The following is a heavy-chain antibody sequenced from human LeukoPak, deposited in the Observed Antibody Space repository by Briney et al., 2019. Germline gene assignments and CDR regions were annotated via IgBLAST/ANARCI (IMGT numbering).Heavy chain of an antibody. D-gene: IGHD6-19*01. J-gene: IGHJ4*02. CDR1: GGSISSYY. Sequence: PSETLSLTCTVSGGSISSYYWSWIRQPPGKGLEWIGYIYYSGSTNYNPSLKSRVTISVDTSKNQFSLKLSSVTAADTAVYYCAKGSGDSSAWFQLFDYWGQGTLVTVSS. V-gene: IGHV4-59*12. CDR3: AKGSGDSSAWFQLFDY. CDR2: IYYSGST.